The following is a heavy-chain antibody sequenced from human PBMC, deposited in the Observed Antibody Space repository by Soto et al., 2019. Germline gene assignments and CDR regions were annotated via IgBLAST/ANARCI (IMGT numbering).Heavy chain of an antibody. CDR3: AKNQGVELVPLATVDWFDP. J-gene: IGHJ5*02. CDR2: ISGSGFKK. D-gene: IGHD1-26*01. Sequence: LRLSCSASGFIFENFGMSWVRQAPGKGLEWISSISGSGFKKYYADSVKGRFTISRDNSKSTVYLELNNLSAEDTAVYHCAKNQGVELVPLATVDWFDPWGQGSVVTVSS. CDR1: GFIFENFG. V-gene: IGHV3-23*01.